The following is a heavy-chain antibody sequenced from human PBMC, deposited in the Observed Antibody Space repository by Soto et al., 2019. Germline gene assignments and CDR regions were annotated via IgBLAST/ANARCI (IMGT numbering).Heavy chain of an antibody. V-gene: IGHV3-21*01. D-gene: IGHD3-10*01. Sequence: KPGGSLRLSCAASGFTFSSYSMNWVRQAPGKGLEWVSSISSSSSYIYYADSVKGRFTISRDNAKNSLYLQMNSLRAEDTAVYYCTRSYYGSGTYSEPDYWGQGTLVTVSS. CDR1: GFTFSSYS. CDR3: TRSYYGSGTYSEPDY. CDR2: ISSSSSYI. J-gene: IGHJ4*02.